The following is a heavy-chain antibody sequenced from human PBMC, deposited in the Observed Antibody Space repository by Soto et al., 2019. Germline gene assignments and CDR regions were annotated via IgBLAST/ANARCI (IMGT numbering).Heavy chain of an antibody. Sequence: QVQLVQSGAEVKRPGSSVKVSCQTSGGTFRTYTINWVRQAPRQGLEWMGRIIPILDVANYAQTFQGRVTITADKYTSTAHMELRSLRSEDTAVYYCARSIQEEIGVAGPKDIWFDPWGQGTLVTVSS. CDR3: ARSIQEEIGVAGPKDIWFDP. V-gene: IGHV1-69*02. D-gene: IGHD6-19*01. CDR2: IIPILDVA. J-gene: IGHJ5*02. CDR1: GGTFRTYT.